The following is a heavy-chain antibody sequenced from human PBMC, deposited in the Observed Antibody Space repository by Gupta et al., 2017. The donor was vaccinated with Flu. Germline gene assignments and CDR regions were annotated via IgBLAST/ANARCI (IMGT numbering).Heavy chain of an antibody. J-gene: IGHJ5*02. CDR3: ARYSSSSWIYGGFDP. V-gene: IGHV5-51*01. Sequence: MPGQGLEWMGIIYPGDSDTRYSPSFQGQVTISADKSISTAYLQWSSLKASDTAMYYCARYSSSSWIYGGFDPWGQGTLVTVSS. D-gene: IGHD6-13*01. CDR2: IYPGDSDT.